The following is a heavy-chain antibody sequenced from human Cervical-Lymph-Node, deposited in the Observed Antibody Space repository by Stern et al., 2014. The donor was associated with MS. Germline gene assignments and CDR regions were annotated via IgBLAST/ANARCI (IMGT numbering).Heavy chain of an antibody. J-gene: IGHJ5*02. V-gene: IGHV1-69*04. CDR2: ILPILGLP. Sequence: QVQLVQSGAEVKTPGSSVKVSCKASGGTFSSSYAVSWVRQAPGQGLEWMGRILPILGLPNYAQRFQTRLTITADKSTSTVYMKLTNLTSEDTAVYYCARGAVSNRPAATLHNLFDPWGQGTLVSVSS. CDR3: ARGAVSNRPAATLHNLFDP. CDR1: GGTFSSSYA. D-gene: IGHD2-15*01.